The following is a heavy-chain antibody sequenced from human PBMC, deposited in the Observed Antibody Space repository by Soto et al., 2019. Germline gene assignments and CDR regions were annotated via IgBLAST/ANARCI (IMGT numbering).Heavy chain of an antibody. V-gene: IGHV3-23*01. D-gene: IGHD6-19*01. CDR2: ISISGDRT. J-gene: IGHJ4*02. CDR1: GFTFNTFA. CDR3: SKAGRRGWRNYFDP. Sequence: PGGSLRLSCVTSGFTFNTFAMSWVRRAPGKGLEWVSAISISGDRTYYADSVKGRFFISRDNSNNTLFLRVSSLRVEDTATYYCSKAGRRGWRNYFDPRGQGTPVTVSS.